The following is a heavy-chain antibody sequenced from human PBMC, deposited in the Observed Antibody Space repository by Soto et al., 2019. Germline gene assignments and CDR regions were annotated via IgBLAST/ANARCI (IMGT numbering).Heavy chain of an antibody. CDR2: VYPGDSDT. J-gene: IGHJ6*03. V-gene: IGHV5-51*01. D-gene: IGHD3-3*01. CDR3: ARLNRPEAGFVNYMDV. Sequence: GESLKISCEGSGYRFTTYWIAWVRQMPGKGLEWMGIVYPGDSDTRYSPSFQGQVTISADKSITTAYLQWSSLKALDTAVYYCARLNRPEAGFVNYMDVWGKGTTVTVSS. CDR1: GYRFTTYW.